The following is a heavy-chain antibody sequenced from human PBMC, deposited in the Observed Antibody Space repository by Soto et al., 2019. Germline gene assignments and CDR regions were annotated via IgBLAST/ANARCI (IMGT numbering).Heavy chain of an antibody. CDR3: ARAGYSSSWYYYYYGMDV. V-gene: IGHV3-7*03. D-gene: IGHD6-13*01. Sequence: GGSLRLSCAASGFTFSSYWMSWVRQAPGKGLEWVANIKQDGGEEYYVDSVKGRFTISRDNAKNSLYLQMNSLRAEDTAVYYCARAGYSSSWYYYYYGMDVWGQGTTVTVSS. CDR2: IKQDGGEE. CDR1: GFTFSSYW. J-gene: IGHJ6*02.